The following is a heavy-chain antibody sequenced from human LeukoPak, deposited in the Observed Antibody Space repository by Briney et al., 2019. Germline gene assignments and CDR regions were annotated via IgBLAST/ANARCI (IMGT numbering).Heavy chain of an antibody. Sequence: GGSLRLSCAASGFILSNYEMNWVRQAPGKGLEWVSSISSSSSYIYYADSVKGRFTISRDNAKNSLYLQMNSLRAEDTAVYYCARSRVGATTIDYWGQGTLVTVSS. CDR2: ISSSSSYI. D-gene: IGHD1-26*01. CDR3: ARSRVGATTIDY. J-gene: IGHJ4*02. V-gene: IGHV3-21*01. CDR1: GFILSNYE.